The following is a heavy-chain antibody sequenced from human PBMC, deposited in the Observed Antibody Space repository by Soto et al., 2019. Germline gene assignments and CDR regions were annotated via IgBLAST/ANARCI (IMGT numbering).Heavy chain of an antibody. D-gene: IGHD1-1*01. Sequence: SETLSLTCTVSSGSVSSGSDYWSWIRQPPGKGLEWVGYIYYSGSTDYSPSLKCRVTISLDTSKNHFSLKLSSVTAADTAVYYCARVPVHLAATRYYSFYGMDVWGQGTTVTVSS. CDR1: SGSVSSGSDY. CDR2: IYYSGST. V-gene: IGHV4-61*03. CDR3: ARVPVHLAATRYYSFYGMDV. J-gene: IGHJ6*02.